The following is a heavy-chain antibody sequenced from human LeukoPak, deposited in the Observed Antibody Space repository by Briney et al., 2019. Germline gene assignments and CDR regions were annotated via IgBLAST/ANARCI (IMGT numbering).Heavy chain of an antibody. J-gene: IGHJ5*02. V-gene: IGHV1-8*01. D-gene: IGHD2-2*01. CDR3: ARDSHPVPAASGSWFDP. CDR2: MNPNSGNT. CDR1: GYTFTSYD. Sequence: ASVKVSCKASGYTFTSYDINWVRQATGQGLEWMGWMNPNSGNTGYAQKFQGRVTITADKSTSTAYMELSSLRSEDTAVYYCARDSHPVPAASGSWFDPWGQGTLVTVSS.